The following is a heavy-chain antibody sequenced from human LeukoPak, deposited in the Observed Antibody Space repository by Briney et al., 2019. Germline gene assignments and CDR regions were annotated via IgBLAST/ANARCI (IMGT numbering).Heavy chain of an antibody. CDR3: ARDLVGATPFDY. Sequence: ASVKVSCKASGYTFTSYDINWVRQATGQGLEWMGWMNPNSGNTGYAQKLQGRVTMTTDTSTSTAYMELRSLRSDDTAVYYCARDLVGATPFDYWGQGTLVTVSS. CDR2: MNPNSGNT. J-gene: IGHJ4*02. V-gene: IGHV1-8*01. D-gene: IGHD1-26*01. CDR1: GYTFTSYD.